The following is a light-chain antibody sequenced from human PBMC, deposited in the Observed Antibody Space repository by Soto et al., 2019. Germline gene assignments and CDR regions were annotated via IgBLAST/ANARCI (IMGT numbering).Light chain of an antibody. CDR3: EAWDDSLSAVV. CDR2: NNT. CDR1: NSNIGADYE. Sequence: QSVLTQPPSVSGAPGQRVTISCTGSNSNIGADYEVHWYQQFPGTAPKLLISNNTNRPSGVPDRFSGSRSGTSASLAITGLQSEDEADYYCEAWDDSLSAVVFGGGTKLTVL. V-gene: IGLV1-40*01. J-gene: IGLJ2*01.